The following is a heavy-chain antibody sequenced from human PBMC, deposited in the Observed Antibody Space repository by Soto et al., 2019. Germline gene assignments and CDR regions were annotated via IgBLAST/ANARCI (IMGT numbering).Heavy chain of an antibody. CDR1: GGSFSGSY. D-gene: IGHD3-22*01. Sequence: SETLSLTSAVSGGSFSGSYWSWIRQPPGRGEEWIGEIKHSGRTNYNPSKRSRANMSVDTSKNEFPLKLTSVTAEDTAVYYCGRRVDRYDNNGDGNEIWGQGTMVTVSS. CDR2: IKHSGRT. CDR3: GRRVDRYDNNGDGNEI. V-gene: IGHV4-34*01. J-gene: IGHJ3*02.